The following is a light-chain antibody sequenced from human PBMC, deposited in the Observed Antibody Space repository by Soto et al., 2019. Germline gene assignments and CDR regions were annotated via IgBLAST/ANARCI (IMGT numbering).Light chain of an antibody. Sequence: DIQMTQSPSTLSASVGDRVTITCRASQNVGNWLAWYQQKPGKAPKLLIYDASSLQSGVPSRFSGGGSGTEFTLSISGLEPDDFATYYCQQYNSYLFGPGTKLDIK. CDR1: QNVGNW. CDR3: QQYNSYL. CDR2: DAS. J-gene: IGKJ3*01. V-gene: IGKV1-5*01.